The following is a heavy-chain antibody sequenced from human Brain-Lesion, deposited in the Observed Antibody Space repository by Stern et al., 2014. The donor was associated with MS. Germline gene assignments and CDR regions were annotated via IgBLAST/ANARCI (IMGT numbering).Heavy chain of an antibody. CDR3: ATGGRVGAPTYYGMDV. J-gene: IGHJ6*02. CDR1: GYTLTELS. CDR2: FDPEDGKT. V-gene: IGHV1-24*01. Sequence: QDQLVQSGAEVKKPGASVKVSCKVSGYTLTELSMHWVRQAPGKGLEWMGGFDPEDGKTIYAQKFQGRVTMTEDTSTDTAYMELSSLRSEDTAVYYCATGGRVGAPTYYGMDVWGQGTAVIVSS. D-gene: IGHD1-26*01.